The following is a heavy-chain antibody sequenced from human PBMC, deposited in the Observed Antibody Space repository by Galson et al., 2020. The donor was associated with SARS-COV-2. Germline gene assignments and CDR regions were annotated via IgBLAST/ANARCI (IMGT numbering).Heavy chain of an antibody. CDR1: GFTFSGSA. CDR2: IRSKANSYAP. V-gene: IGHV3-73*01. D-gene: IGHD3-10*01. Sequence: GGSLRLSCAASGFTFSGSAMHWVRQASGKGLEWVGRIRSKANSYAPASAASVKGRFTISRDDSKNTAYLQMNSLKTEDTAVYYCTRFGGFPYGSGSYYNPYGYYYYGMDVWGQGTTVTVSS. CDR3: TRFGGFPYGSGSYYNPYGYYYYGMDV. J-gene: IGHJ6*02.